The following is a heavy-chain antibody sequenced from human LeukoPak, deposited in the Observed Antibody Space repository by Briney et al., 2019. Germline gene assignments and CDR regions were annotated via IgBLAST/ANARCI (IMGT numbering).Heavy chain of an antibody. Sequence: GGSLRLSCAASGFTFDDYAMHWVRQAPGKGLEWVAVISYTGNNKYYGDSVKGRFTISRDNSKNTLYLQMNSLRTEDTAVYYCAKGIEWEPQGGDAFDIWGQGTMVTVSS. J-gene: IGHJ3*02. D-gene: IGHD1-26*01. V-gene: IGHV3-30*18. CDR1: GFTFDDYA. CDR2: ISYTGNNK. CDR3: AKGIEWEPQGGDAFDI.